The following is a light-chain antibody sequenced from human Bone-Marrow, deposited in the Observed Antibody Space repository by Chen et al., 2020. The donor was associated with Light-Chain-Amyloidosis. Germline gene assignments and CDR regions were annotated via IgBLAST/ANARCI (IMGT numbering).Light chain of an antibody. CDR2: RDN. CDR3: QSADSSGTYEVI. Sequence: SYELTQPPSVSVSPGQTARITCSGDDLPTKYAYWYQQKPGQAPVLVIHRDNERPSGISEGLSGSSSGTTATLTISGVQAEDEEDYHCQSADSSGTYEVIFGGGTKLTVL. V-gene: IGLV3-25*03. CDR1: DLPTKY. J-gene: IGLJ2*01.